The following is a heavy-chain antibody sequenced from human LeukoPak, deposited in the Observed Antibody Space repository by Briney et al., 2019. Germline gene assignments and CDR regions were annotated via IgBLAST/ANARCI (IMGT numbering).Heavy chain of an antibody. CDR2: ISVSGTTM. J-gene: IGHJ4*02. Sequence: GVSLRLSCATSGFTFTDYYMSWIRQAPGKGLEWVSYISVSGTTMYYADSVKGRFTLSRDNAKNSLYLQMNSLRAEDTAVYYCARVGDQPHYYFDYWGQGTLVTVSS. CDR1: GFTFTDYY. D-gene: IGHD3-16*01. CDR3: ARVGDQPHYYFDY. V-gene: IGHV3-11*04.